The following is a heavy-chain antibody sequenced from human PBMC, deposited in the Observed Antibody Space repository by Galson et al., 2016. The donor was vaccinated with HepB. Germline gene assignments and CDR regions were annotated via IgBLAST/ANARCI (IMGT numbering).Heavy chain of an antibody. CDR3: ASSVRGSGSPPGGY. CDR1: TYW. V-gene: IGHV3-74*01. J-gene: IGHJ4*02. D-gene: IGHD3-10*01. Sequence: TYWMHWVRQAPGKGLVWVSRINSDGSSTGFADSVKGRFTISRDNAKNTLYLQMNSLRAEDTAVYYCASSVRGSGSPPGGYWGQGILVTVSS. CDR2: INSDGSST.